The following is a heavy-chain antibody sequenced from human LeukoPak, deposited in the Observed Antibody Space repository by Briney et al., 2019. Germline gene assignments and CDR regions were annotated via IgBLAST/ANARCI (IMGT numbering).Heavy chain of an antibody. CDR2: IYHSGST. CDR1: GGSISSGGYY. D-gene: IGHD6-13*01. Sequence: PSETLSLTCTVSGGSISSGGYYWSRIRQPPGKGLEWIGYIYHSGSTYYNPSLKSRVTISIDRSKNQFSLKLSSVTAADTAVYYCARVIPQRITAAANWFDPWGQGTLVTVSS. V-gene: IGHV4-30-2*01. CDR3: ARVIPQRITAAANWFDP. J-gene: IGHJ5*02.